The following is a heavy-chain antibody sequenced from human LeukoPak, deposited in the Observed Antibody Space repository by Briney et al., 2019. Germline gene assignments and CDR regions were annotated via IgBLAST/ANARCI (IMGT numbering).Heavy chain of an antibody. Sequence: PSETLSLTCAVQGASSSGYSWSWIRQPPGKGLEWIGEVNRVGYTIYNPSLKSRVSISIDTSTTQFSLRLTSVTVADTAVYFCARERVVSDYNWFDPWGQGTLVTVSS. CDR1: GASSSGYS. D-gene: IGHD6-25*01. V-gene: IGHV4-34*01. CDR2: VNRVGYT. CDR3: ARERVVSDYNWFDP. J-gene: IGHJ5*02.